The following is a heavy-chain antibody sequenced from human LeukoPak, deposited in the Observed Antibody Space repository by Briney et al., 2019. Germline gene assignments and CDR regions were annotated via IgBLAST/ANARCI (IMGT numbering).Heavy chain of an antibody. V-gene: IGHV1-24*01. Sequence: ASVKVSCKVSGYTLTELSMHWVRQAPGKGLEWMGGFDPEDGETIYAQKLQGRVTMTTDTSTSTAYMELRSLRSDDTAVYYCARVYCSSTSCYPSWISGYFDYWGQGTLVTVSS. CDR2: FDPEDGET. J-gene: IGHJ4*02. CDR3: ARVYCSSTSCYPSWISGYFDY. CDR1: GYTLTELS. D-gene: IGHD2-2*01.